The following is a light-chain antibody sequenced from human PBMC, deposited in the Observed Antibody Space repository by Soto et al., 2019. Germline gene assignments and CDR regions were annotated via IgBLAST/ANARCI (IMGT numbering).Light chain of an antibody. Sequence: EIVMTQSPATLSVSPGESATLSCRASQSISGNVAWYQQRPGQAPRLLIYDASTRATGIPARFTGSVSGTEVALTISSLQSEDFAVYYCQRKWTFGQGTKVEFK. CDR3: QRKWT. J-gene: IGKJ1*01. V-gene: IGKV3-15*01. CDR1: QSISGN. CDR2: DAS.